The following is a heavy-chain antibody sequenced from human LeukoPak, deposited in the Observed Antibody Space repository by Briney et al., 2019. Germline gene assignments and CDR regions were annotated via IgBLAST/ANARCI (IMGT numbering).Heavy chain of an antibody. CDR2: INHSGST. CDR3: AREDSSLGYNWFDP. Sequence: SETLSLTCAVYGGSFSGYYWSWIRQPPGKGLEWIGEINHSGSTNYNPSLKSRVTISVDTSKNQSSLKLSSVTAADTAVYYCAREDSSLGYNWFDPWGQGTLVTVSS. J-gene: IGHJ5*02. D-gene: IGHD1-26*01. V-gene: IGHV4-34*01. CDR1: GGSFSGYY.